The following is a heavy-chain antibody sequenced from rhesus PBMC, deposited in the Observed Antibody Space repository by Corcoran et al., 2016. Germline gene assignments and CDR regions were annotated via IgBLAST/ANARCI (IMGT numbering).Heavy chain of an antibody. CDR2: IYSSSGNT. Sequence: QVQLQESGPGLLKPSETLSPPCAVSGGSISGGSGWGWHRQPPGKGREWIGSIYSSSGNTYYNPSLKSRVTISTDTSKNQFSLKLSSVTAADTAVYYCARMAAALDYWGQGVLVTVSS. J-gene: IGHJ4*01. CDR1: GGSISGGSG. V-gene: IGHV4S7*01. D-gene: IGHD6-31*01. CDR3: ARMAAALDY.